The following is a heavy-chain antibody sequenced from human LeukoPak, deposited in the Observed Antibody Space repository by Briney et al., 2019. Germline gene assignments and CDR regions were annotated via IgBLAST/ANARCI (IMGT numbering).Heavy chain of an antibody. CDR1: GFTFSSYS. Sequence: GGSLRLSCAASGFTFSSYSMNWVRQAPGKGLEWVSSISSSSSYIYYADSVKGRFTISRDNAKNSLYLQMNSLRAEDTAVYYCARDMMGSGSTRDYWGQGTLVTVSS. CDR3: ARDMMGSGSTRDY. CDR2: ISSSSSYI. D-gene: IGHD3-10*01. V-gene: IGHV3-21*04. J-gene: IGHJ4*02.